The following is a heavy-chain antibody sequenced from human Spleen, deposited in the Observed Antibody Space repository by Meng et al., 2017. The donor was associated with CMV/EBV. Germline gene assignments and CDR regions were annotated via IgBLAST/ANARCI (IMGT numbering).Heavy chain of an antibody. V-gene: IGHV1-69*10. CDR3: ARDNGQDDWLNDAFDI. D-gene: IGHD3-9*01. CDR2: IIPVSGIS. Sequence: SVKVSCKASGYTFTGYYMHWVRQAPGQGLEWMGGIIPVSGISEYAQKFEGRVTITADRSTSTAYMQLSSLRSEDTALYYCARDNGQDDWLNDAFDIWGQGTMVTVS. J-gene: IGHJ3*02. CDR1: GYTFTGYY.